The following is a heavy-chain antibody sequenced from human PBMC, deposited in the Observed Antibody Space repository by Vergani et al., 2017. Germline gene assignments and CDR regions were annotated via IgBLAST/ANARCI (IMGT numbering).Heavy chain of an antibody. CDR3: ARGVMTMVREVDVRRAGNRRGRYYYYYMDV. CDR2: INHSGST. V-gene: IGHV4-34*01. D-gene: IGHD3-10*01. CDR1: GGSFSGYY. Sequence: QVQLQQWGAGLLKPSETLSLTCAVYGGSFSGYYWSWIRQPPGKGLEWIGEINHSGSTNYNPSLKSRVTISVDTSKNQFSLKLSSVTAADTAVYYCARGVMTMVREVDVRRAGNRRGRYYYYYMDVWGKGTTVTVSS. J-gene: IGHJ6*03.